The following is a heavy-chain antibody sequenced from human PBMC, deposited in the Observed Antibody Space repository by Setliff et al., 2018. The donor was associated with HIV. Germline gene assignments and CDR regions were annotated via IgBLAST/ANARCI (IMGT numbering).Heavy chain of an antibody. Sequence: PSETLSLTCAVSGGSIGTTTCYWGWIRQPPGKGLEWIGSIYYNGITYYNPSLKGRFTISVDTSKNQFSLKVTSVTAADTAVYYCARRIFHSSFPSFDSWGQGTLVTVSS. J-gene: IGHJ4*02. CDR2: IYYNGIT. V-gene: IGHV4-39*01. D-gene: IGHD2-15*01. CDR1: GGSIGTTTCY. CDR3: ARRIFHSSFPSFDS.